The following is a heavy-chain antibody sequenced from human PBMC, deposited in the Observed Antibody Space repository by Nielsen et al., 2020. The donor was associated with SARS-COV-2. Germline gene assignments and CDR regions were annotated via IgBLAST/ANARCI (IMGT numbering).Heavy chain of an antibody. CDR1: GGTFSSYA. D-gene: IGHD3-16*01. J-gene: IGHJ6*03. CDR2: IIPIFGTA. CDR3: AREGSGVVPGPLGLGMWYYYYYMDV. V-gene: IGHV1-69*13. Sequence: SVKVSCKASGGTFSSYAISWVRQAPGQGLEWMGGIIPIFGTANYAQKFQGRVTITADESTSTAYMELRSLRSEDTAVYFCAREGSGVVPGPLGLGMWYYYYYMDVWGKGTTVTVSS.